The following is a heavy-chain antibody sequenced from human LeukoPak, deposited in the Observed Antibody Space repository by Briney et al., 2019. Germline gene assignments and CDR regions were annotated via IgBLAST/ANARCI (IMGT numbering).Heavy chain of an antibody. Sequence: GGSLRLSCAASGFTFSSYEMNWVRQAPGKGLEWVSYISSSGSTIYYADSVKGRFTISRDNAKNSLYLQMNSLRAEDTAVYYCARDKRESGSRYYYCYGMDVWGQGTTVTVSS. V-gene: IGHV3-48*03. J-gene: IGHJ6*02. CDR2: ISSSGSTI. CDR1: GFTFSSYE. D-gene: IGHD3-10*01. CDR3: ARDKRESGSRYYYCYGMDV.